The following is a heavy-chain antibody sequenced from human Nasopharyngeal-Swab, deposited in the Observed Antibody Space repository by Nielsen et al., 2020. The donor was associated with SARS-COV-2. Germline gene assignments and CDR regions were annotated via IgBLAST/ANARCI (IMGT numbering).Heavy chain of an antibody. CDR2: IYYSGSK. CDR3: ARDLDSSSWFNWFDP. J-gene: IGHJ5*02. D-gene: IGHD6-13*01. Sequence: WIRQPPGKGVEGIGSIYYSGSKYYNRSLKSRVTISVDTSKNQFSLKLSSVTAADTAVYYCARDLDSSSWFNWFDPWGQGTLVTVSS. V-gene: IGHV4-39*07.